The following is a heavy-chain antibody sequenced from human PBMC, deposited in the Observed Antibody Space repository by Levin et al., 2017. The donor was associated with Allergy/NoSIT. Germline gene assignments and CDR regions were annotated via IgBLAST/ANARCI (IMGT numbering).Heavy chain of an antibody. J-gene: IGHJ4*02. V-gene: IGHV3-23*01. Sequence: GGSLRLSCAASGFTFSSYAMDWVRLAPGKGLQWVSAIRPTGDRTYYADSVEGRFTISRDNSKNTVYLQMNSLRAEDRAKYFCARVTGRSGWYTVDYWGRGTLVSVSS. CDR3: ARVTGRSGWYTVDY. CDR1: GFTFSSYA. CDR2: IRPTGDRT. D-gene: IGHD6-13*01.